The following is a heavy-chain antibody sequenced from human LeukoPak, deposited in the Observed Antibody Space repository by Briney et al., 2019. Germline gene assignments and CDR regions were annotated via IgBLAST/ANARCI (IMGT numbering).Heavy chain of an antibody. CDR1: GGFISSYS. D-gene: IGHD2-2*01. CDR3: ATRVCTSCYPNYWYFDL. Sequence: SAALPLNCNASGGFISSYSWSWIRQPAWQGLYWIGRIYTSGSTNYNPSLKSRVTMSVDTSKNQFSLKLSSVTAADTAVYYCATRVCTSCYPNYWYFDLWGRGTLVTVFS. CDR2: IYTSGST. J-gene: IGHJ2*01. V-gene: IGHV4-4*07.